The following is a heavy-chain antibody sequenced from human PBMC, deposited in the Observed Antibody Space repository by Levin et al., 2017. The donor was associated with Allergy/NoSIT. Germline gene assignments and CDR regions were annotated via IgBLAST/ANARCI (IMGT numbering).Heavy chain of an antibody. Sequence: RSQTLSLTCAVSGGSISSGGYSWSWIRQPPGKGLEWIGYIYHSGSTYYNPSLKSRVTISVDRSKNQFSLRLSSVTAADTAVYYCARERWDCSGGSCYNNGFDPWGQGTLVTVSS. CDR1: GGSISSGGYS. D-gene: IGHD2-15*01. J-gene: IGHJ5*02. CDR2: IYHSGST. V-gene: IGHV4-30-2*01. CDR3: ARERWDCSGGSCYNNGFDP.